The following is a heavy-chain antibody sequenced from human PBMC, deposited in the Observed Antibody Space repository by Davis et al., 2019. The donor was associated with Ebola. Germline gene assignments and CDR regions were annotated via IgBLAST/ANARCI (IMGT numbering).Heavy chain of an antibody. CDR1: GFTFSSYT. Sequence: GESPKISCAASGFTFSSYTMLWVRQTPGKGLEWVAVMSFDGSSNYYADSVKGRFTISRDFSKNTLYLQMNSLRAEDTAVYYCAREEYYYDSSGYYYYFDYWGQGTLVTVSS. V-gene: IGHV3-30*04. D-gene: IGHD3-22*01. CDR3: AREEYYYDSSGYYYYFDY. J-gene: IGHJ4*02. CDR2: MSFDGSSN.